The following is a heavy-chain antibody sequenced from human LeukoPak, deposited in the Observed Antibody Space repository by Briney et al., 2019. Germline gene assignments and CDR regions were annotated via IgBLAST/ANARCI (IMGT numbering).Heavy chain of an antibody. CDR1: GFTFSSYA. Sequence: GGSLRLSCAASGFTFSSYAMSWVRQAPGKGLEWVSAISGSGGSTYYADSVKGRFTISRDNSKNTLYLQMNSLRAEDTAVYYCAKDRRPVLRYFDWSPRFSHGMDVWGQGTTVTVSS. CDR3: AKDRRPVLRYFDWSPRFSHGMDV. J-gene: IGHJ6*02. CDR2: ISGSGGST. V-gene: IGHV3-23*01. D-gene: IGHD3-9*01.